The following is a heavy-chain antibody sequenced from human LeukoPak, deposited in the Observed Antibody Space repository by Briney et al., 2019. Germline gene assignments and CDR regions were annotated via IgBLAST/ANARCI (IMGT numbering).Heavy chain of an antibody. Sequence: SETLSLTCAVYGGSFSGYYWSWIRQPPGKGLEWIGEINHSGSTNYNPSLKSRVTISVDTSKNQFSLKLSSVTAADTAVYYCARGGLEWLIFDYWGQGTLVTVSS. CDR1: GGSFSGYY. D-gene: IGHD3-3*01. V-gene: IGHV4-34*01. J-gene: IGHJ4*02. CDR2: INHSGST. CDR3: ARGGLEWLIFDY.